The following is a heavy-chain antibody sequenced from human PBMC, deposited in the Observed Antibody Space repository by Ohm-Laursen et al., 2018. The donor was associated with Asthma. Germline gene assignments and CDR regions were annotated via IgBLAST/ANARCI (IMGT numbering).Heavy chain of an antibody. J-gene: IGHJ4*02. CDR3: ARTIDFDF. CDR2: IYTKTRQP. Sequence: SSVKVSCKASGYTFTAYGMNWVRQAPGQGLEWLGWIYTKTRQPTYAQGFTGRFVLSVDTSVSTAYLQISGLKTEDTAVYYCARTIDFDFWGQGTLVTVSS. CDR1: GYTFTAYG. V-gene: IGHV7-4-1*02.